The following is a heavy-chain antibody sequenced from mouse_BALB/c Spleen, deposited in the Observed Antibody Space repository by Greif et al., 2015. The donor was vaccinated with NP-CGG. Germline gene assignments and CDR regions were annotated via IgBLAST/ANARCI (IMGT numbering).Heavy chain of an antibody. Sequence: VQLQQSGAELVKPGASVKLSCTASGFNIKDTYMHWVKQRPEQGLEWIGGIDPANGNTKYDPKFQGKATITADTSSNTAYLQLSSLTSEDTAVYYCARVITGYWYFDVWGAGTTVTASS. V-gene: IGHV14-3*02. J-gene: IGHJ1*01. CDR3: ARVITGYWYFDV. D-gene: IGHD2-4*01. CDR1: GFNIKDTY. CDR2: IDPANGNT.